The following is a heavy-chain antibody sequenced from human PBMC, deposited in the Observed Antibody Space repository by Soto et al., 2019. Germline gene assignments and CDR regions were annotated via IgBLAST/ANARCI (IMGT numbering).Heavy chain of an antibody. J-gene: IGHJ5*02. CDR3: AKNLERLHRNWFAP. Sequence: GASVKVSCKASGYTFTSYGISWVRQAPGQGLEWMGWISAYNGNTNYAQKLQGRVTMTTDTSTSTAYMELRSLRSDDTAVYYCAKNLERLHRNWFAPWGQGTLVTVSA. CDR1: GYTFTSYG. D-gene: IGHD1-1*01. V-gene: IGHV1-18*01. CDR2: ISAYNGNT.